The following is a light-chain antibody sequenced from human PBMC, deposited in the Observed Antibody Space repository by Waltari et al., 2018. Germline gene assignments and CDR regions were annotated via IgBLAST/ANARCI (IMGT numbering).Light chain of an antibody. Sequence: DIQMTQSTSSLSASVGDRVTITCRASQSISSYLNWYQQKPGKAPKLLIYAASSLQSGVPSRCSGSGSGTDFTLTISSLQPEDFATYYCQQSYSTPRTFGQGTKVEIK. CDR2: AAS. CDR3: QQSYSTPRT. CDR1: QSISSY. J-gene: IGKJ1*01. V-gene: IGKV1-39*01.